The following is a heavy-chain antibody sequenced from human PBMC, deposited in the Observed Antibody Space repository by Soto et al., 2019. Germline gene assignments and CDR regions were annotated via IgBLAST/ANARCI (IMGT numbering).Heavy chain of an antibody. J-gene: IGHJ5*02. CDR3: ARAYDYSSNWFDP. D-gene: IGHD4-4*01. V-gene: IGHV4-4*02. CDR2: IYHSGST. CDR1: GGSISSTNW. Sequence: QVQLQESGPGLVQPSGTLSLTCAVSGGSISSTNWWSWVRQPPGKGLEWIGEIYHSGSTNYNPSLKSRVIISVAKSKNQFSLKLSSVTAADTAVYYCARAYDYSSNWFDPWGQGTLVTVSS.